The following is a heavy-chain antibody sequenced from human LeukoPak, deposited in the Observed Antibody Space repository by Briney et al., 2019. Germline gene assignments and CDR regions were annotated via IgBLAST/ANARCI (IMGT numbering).Heavy chain of an antibody. V-gene: IGHV3-48*04. CDR2: ISSSGSTI. CDR1: GFTFSSYN. D-gene: IGHD3-16*02. J-gene: IGHJ4*02. Sequence: GGSLRLSCAAPGFTFSSYNMNWVRQAPGKGLEWISYISSSGSTIYYADFVEGRFTISRDNAKNSLYLQMNSLRAEDTAVYYCASRRLRLGELSLYFEYWGQGTLVTVSS. CDR3: ASRRLRLGELSLYFEY.